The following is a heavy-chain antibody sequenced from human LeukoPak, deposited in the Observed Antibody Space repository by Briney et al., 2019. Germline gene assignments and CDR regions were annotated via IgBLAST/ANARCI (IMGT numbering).Heavy chain of an antibody. D-gene: IGHD2-2*01. CDR2: ISAYNGNT. J-gene: IGHJ5*02. Sequence: ASVKVSCKASGYTFTSYGISWVRQAPGQGLEWMGWISAYNGNTNYAQKLQGRVTMTTDTSTSTAYMELRSLRSDDTAVYYCARTTEDCSTSCYQYWFDPWGQGTLVTVSS. CDR1: GYTFTSYG. V-gene: IGHV1-18*01. CDR3: ARTTEDCSTSCYQYWFDP.